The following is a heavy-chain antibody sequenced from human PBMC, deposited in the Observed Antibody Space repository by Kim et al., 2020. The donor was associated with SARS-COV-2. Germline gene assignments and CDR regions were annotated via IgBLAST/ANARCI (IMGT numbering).Heavy chain of an antibody. J-gene: IGHJ5*02. Sequence: SVKVSCKASGGTFSSYAISWVRQAPGQGLEWMGGIIPIFGTANYAQKFQGRVTITADESTSTAYMELSSLRSEDTAVYYCALPYDSSPWFDPWGQGTLVTVSS. V-gene: IGHV1-69*13. CDR3: ALPYDSSPWFDP. CDR2: IIPIFGTA. CDR1: GGTFSSYA. D-gene: IGHD3-22*01.